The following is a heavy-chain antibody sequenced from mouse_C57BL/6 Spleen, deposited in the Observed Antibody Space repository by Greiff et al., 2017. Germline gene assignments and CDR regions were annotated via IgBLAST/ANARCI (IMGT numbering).Heavy chain of an antibody. CDR1: GFTFSRYT. Sequence: EVMLVESGGGLVKPGGSLKLSCAASGFTFSRYTMSWVSQTPEKRLAWVATISGGGGNTYYPDSVKGRFTISRENAKNTLYLQMSSLRSEDTALYYCARPNYGSSLYYFDVGGKGTTLTVSS. CDR3: ARPNYGSSLYYFDV. CDR2: ISGGGGNT. D-gene: IGHD1-1*01. V-gene: IGHV5-9*01. J-gene: IGHJ2*01.